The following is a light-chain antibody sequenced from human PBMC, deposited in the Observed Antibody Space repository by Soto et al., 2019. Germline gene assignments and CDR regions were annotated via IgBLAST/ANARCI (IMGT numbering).Light chain of an antibody. CDR1: NIGSRS. CDR2: YDS. J-gene: IGLJ1*01. CDR3: QVWDTSSDHHV. V-gene: IGLV3-21*04. Sequence: ELTQSPSVSVAPGKTARIPCGGNNIGSRSVNWYQHKPGQAPVLVMYYDSDRPSGIPERFSGSNSGNTATLTISGVEDGDEADYYCQVWDTSSDHHVFGTGTKLTVL.